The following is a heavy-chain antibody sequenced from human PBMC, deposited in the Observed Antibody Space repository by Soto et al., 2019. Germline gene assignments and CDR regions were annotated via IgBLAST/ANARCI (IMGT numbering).Heavy chain of an antibody. J-gene: IGHJ4*02. D-gene: IGHD1-1*01. V-gene: IGHV3-30*03. Sequence: QVQLVESGGGVAQPGSSLRLSCAASGFSFSSSVMHWVRQAPGKGLEWVTVISSDESQKFYADSVKGRFTVSRDNSKGMVYLQMKSLRTYGTAVYYCSTDYTNNWCVEYWVQGVLVTVSS. CDR3: STDYTNNWCVEY. CDR2: ISSDESQK. CDR1: GFSFSSSV.